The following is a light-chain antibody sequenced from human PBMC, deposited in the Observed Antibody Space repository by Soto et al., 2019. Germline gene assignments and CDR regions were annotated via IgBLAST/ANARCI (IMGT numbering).Light chain of an antibody. V-gene: IGKV1-39*01. CDR3: QQSYRTPRT. J-gene: IGKJ4*01. Sequence: DIQMTQSPSSLSTSVGDRVTITCRASQSISTYLNWYQQKPGKAPKLLIYDASSLQSGVPSRFSGSGSGTDFTLTISSLQPEDFATYYCQQSYRTPRTFGGGTKVDIK. CDR1: QSISTY. CDR2: DAS.